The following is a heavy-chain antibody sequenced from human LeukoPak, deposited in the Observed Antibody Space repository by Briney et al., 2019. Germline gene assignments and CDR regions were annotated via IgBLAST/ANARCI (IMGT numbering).Heavy chain of an antibody. V-gene: IGHV4-59*01. CDR2: IYYSGST. J-gene: IGHJ6*03. Sequence: SETLSLTCTASGVSISSYYWSWIRQAPGKGLEWIGDIYYSGSTNYNASLKSRVTISVDTSKNQFSLKLSSVTAADTAVYYCTRGSIAYYYMDVWGKGTTVTISS. CDR3: TRGSIAYYYMDV. CDR1: GVSISSYY. D-gene: IGHD3-22*01.